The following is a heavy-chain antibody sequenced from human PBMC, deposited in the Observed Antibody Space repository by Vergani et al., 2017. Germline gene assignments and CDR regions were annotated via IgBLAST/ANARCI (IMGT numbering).Heavy chain of an antibody. CDR2: MNPNSGNT. Sequence: QVQLVQSGAEVKKPGSSVKVSCKASGGTFSSYDINWVRQATGQGLEWMGWMNPNSGNTGYAQKFQGRVTMTRNTSISTAYMELSSLRSEDTAVYYCARGPTYYYDSSGYSFDYWGQGTLVTVSS. D-gene: IGHD3-22*01. CDR1: GGTFSSYD. CDR3: ARGPTYYYDSSGYSFDY. V-gene: IGHV1-8*02. J-gene: IGHJ4*02.